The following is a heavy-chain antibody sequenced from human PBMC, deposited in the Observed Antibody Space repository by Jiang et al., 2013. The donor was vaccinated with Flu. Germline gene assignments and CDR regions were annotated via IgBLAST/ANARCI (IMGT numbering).Heavy chain of an antibody. J-gene: IGHJ4*02. CDR1: GYPFSDYW. D-gene: IGHD1-26*01. CDR3: ARQILGTFYFDY. CDR2: IDPRNSYT. Sequence: SLRISCKGSGYPFSDYWITWVRQMPGKGLEWMGRIDPRNSYTTNSPSFQGHVTISADKSIRTAYLQWSSLKASDTAIYYCARQILGTFYFDYWGQGTLVTVSS. V-gene: IGHV5-10-1*01.